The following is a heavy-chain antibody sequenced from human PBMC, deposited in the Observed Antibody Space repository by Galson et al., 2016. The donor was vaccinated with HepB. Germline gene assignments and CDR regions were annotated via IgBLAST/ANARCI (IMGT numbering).Heavy chain of an antibody. CDR1: GDSISNFY. CDR3: ARGRPDYYYAMDV. CDR2: MFYSGST. Sequence: TLSLTCTVSGDSISNFYRNWIRQPPGKGLEWIGYMFYSGSTNYNPSLKSRVTISQDTSKNQFSLKLTSVTAADTAVYYCARGRPDYYYAMDVWGQGTTVTVSS. J-gene: IGHJ6*02. D-gene: IGHD6-6*01. V-gene: IGHV4-59*01.